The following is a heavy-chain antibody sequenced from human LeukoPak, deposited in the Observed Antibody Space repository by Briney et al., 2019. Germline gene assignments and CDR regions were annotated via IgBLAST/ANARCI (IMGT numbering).Heavy chain of an antibody. CDR2: IYAGGNT. CDR1: GFTVSTNY. Sequence: GGPLRLSCAASGFTVSTNYMSWVRQAPGKGLEWVGIIYAGGNTYYADPVQGRFSISRDSYNNTVYLQMNSLRPEDTAVYYCARYPGRAAAVPRFDYWGQGTLVTVSS. V-gene: IGHV3-66*01. CDR3: ARYPGRAAAVPRFDY. J-gene: IGHJ4*02. D-gene: IGHD6-13*01.